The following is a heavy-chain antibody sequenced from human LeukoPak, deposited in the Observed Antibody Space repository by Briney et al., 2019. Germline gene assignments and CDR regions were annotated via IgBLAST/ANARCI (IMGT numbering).Heavy chain of an antibody. CDR1: GYTFTGYY. J-gene: IGHJ4*02. CDR2: INPNSGGT. V-gene: IGHV1-2*02. D-gene: IGHD3-22*01. Sequence: GASVKVSCKASGYTFTGYYMHWVRQAPGQGLEWMGWINPNSGGTHYAQKFQGRVTMTRDTSISTAYMELSGLRSDDTAVYYCARAQIVVVIFDFWGQGTLVTVSS. CDR3: ARAQIVVVIFDF.